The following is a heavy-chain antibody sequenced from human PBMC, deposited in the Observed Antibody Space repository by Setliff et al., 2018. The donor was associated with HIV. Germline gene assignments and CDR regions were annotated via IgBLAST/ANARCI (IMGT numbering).Heavy chain of an antibody. J-gene: IGHJ3*02. V-gene: IGHV4-59*10. D-gene: IGHD3-22*01. Sequence: SETLSLTCAVYGGSFSGYYWSWIRQPPGKGLEWIGSIYTTGSTNYNPSLKSRVTISVDTSKNQFSLKLSSVTAADTAVYYCATYYYDSSGYQVDAFDIWGQGTMVTVSS. CDR3: ATYYYDSSGYQVDAFDI. CDR1: GGSFSGYY. CDR2: IYTTGST.